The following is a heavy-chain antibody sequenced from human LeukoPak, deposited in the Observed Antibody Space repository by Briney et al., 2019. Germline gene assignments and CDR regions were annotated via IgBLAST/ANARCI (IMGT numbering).Heavy chain of an antibody. D-gene: IGHD6-19*01. CDR1: GFTFSSYS. Sequence: PGGSLRLSCAASGFTFSSYSMNWVRQAPGKGLEWVSSISSSSSYIYYADSVKGRFTISRDNAKNSLCLQMNSLRAEDTAVYYCARDRRGRGDSSGWGNWYFDLWGRGTLVTVSS. CDR3: ARDRRGRGDSSGWGNWYFDL. CDR2: ISSSSSYI. J-gene: IGHJ2*01. V-gene: IGHV3-21*01.